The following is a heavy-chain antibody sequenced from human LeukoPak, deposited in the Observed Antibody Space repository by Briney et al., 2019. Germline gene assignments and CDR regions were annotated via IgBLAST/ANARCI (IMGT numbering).Heavy chain of an antibody. V-gene: IGHV4-59*08. CDR1: AGSISTYY. Sequence: PSETLSLTCIVSAGSISTYYWSWVRQPPGKGLEWIGHIYYTGSTSYSPFLKSRLTMSVDTSKNQFSLKLSSVTAADTAVYYCARPGSSTFDYWGQGTLVTVSS. J-gene: IGHJ4*02. CDR3: ARPGSSTFDY. D-gene: IGHD1-26*01. CDR2: IYYTGST.